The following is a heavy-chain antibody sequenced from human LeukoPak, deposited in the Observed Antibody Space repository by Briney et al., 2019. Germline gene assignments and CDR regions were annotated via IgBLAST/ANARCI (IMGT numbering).Heavy chain of an antibody. CDR2: IIGSSGST. Sequence: GGSLRLSCVASGFSFDNYAMNWVRPAPGEGLEWVSLIIGSSGSTFYADSVKGRFTISRDKSKNTLYLQMNSLRAEDTAVYYCAKGAYDYIEIAYFDYWGQGSLVTVSS. CDR3: AKGAYDYIEIAYFDY. V-gene: IGHV3-23*01. CDR1: GFSFDNYA. D-gene: IGHD5-12*01. J-gene: IGHJ4*02.